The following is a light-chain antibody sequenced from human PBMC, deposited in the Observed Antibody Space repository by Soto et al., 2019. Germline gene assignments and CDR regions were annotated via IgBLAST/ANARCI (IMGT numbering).Light chain of an antibody. CDR1: QSVDSNY. J-gene: IGKJ1*01. CDR2: AAS. Sequence: EIVLTQSPGTLSLSPGERATLSCRASQSVDSNYLGWYQQKPGQAPRLLIYAASSRATGIPDRFSGGGSGTDFTLIISRLEPEDFAGYYCQLYYSGMFGQGTRVEIK. CDR3: QLYYSGM. V-gene: IGKV3-20*01.